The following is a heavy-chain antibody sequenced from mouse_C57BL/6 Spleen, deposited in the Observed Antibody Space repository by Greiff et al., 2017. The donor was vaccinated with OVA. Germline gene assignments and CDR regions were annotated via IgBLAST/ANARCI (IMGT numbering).Heavy chain of an antibody. CDR3: ARLGGQGYFDV. CDR1: GFTFTDYY. V-gene: IGHV7-3*01. D-gene: IGHD6-1*01. Sequence: EVQGVESGGGLVQPGGSLSLSCAASGFTFTDYYMSWVRQPPGKALEWLGFIRNKANGYTTEYSASVKGRFTISRDNSQSILYLQMNALRAEDSATYYCARLGGQGYFDVWGTGTTVTVSS. CDR2: IRNKANGYTT. J-gene: IGHJ1*03.